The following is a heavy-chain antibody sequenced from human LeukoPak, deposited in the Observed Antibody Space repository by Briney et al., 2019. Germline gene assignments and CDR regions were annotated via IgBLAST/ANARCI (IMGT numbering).Heavy chain of an antibody. Sequence: GGSLRLLCAASAFTVSSIYLTWVRQAPGKGLEWVSTIGGGGDDTYYADSVRGRFTISRDNSKNTLYLQVNSLRAEDTAVYYCAKDEVPRNNLYDALDICGQGKKVTVSS. D-gene: IGHD1/OR15-1a*01. CDR2: IGGGGDDT. V-gene: IGHV3-23*01. CDR1: AFTVSSIY. J-gene: IGHJ3*02. CDR3: AKDEVPRNNLYDALDI.